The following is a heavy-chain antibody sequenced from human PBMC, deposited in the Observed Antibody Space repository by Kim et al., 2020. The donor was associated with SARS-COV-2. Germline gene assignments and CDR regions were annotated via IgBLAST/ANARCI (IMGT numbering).Heavy chain of an antibody. D-gene: IGHD3-9*01. Sequence: SVKVSCKASGDAYSNYAITWVRQAPGQGLEWMGDIMPIFGTANYAQKFQDRIIITADGSTNTAYMELSSLRYEDTAVYYCANPTDNMDVWGQGTAITVSS. CDR2: IMPIFGTA. V-gene: IGHV1-69*13. CDR1: GDAYSNYA. J-gene: IGHJ6*02. CDR3: ANPTDNMDV.